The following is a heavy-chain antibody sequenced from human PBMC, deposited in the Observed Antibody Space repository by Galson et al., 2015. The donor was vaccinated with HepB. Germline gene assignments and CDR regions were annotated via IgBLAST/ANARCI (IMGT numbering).Heavy chain of an antibody. D-gene: IGHD3-22*01. V-gene: IGHV1-58*01. CDR2: IVVGSGNT. CDR1: GFTFTSSA. CDR3: AAANYYDSSGPDAFDI. J-gene: IGHJ3*02. Sequence: SCKASGFTFTSSAVQWVRQARGQRLEWIGWIVVGSGNTNYAQKFQERVTITRDMSTSTAYMELSSLRSEDTAVYYCAAANYYDSSGPDAFDIWGQGTMVTVSS.